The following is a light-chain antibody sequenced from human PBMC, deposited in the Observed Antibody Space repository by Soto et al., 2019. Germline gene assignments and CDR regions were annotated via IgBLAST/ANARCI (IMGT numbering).Light chain of an antibody. J-gene: IGLJ2*01. CDR3: ATWDDSLNVV. Sequence: QSVLTQSPSASGTPGQRVSISCSGSTSNIGTNTVSWYQHVPGTAPKLLIYRNDQRPSAVPGRFSGSKSGTSASLAISGLLSEDEADYYCATWDDSLNVVFGGGTQLTVL. CDR2: RND. CDR1: TSNIGTNT. V-gene: IGLV1-44*01.